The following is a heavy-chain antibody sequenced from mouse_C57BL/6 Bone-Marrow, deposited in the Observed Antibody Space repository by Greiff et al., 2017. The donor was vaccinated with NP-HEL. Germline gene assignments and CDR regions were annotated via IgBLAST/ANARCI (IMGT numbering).Heavy chain of an antibody. Sequence: QVQLQQPGTELVKPGVSVKLSCKASGYTFTSYWMHWVKQRPGQGLEWIGNINPSNGGTNYNEKFKSKATLTVDKSSSTAYMQLSSLTSEDSAVYYCARFITTVVATSYWYFDVWGTGTTVTVSS. CDR1: GYTFTSYW. J-gene: IGHJ1*03. D-gene: IGHD1-1*01. CDR3: ARFITTVVATSYWYFDV. V-gene: IGHV1-53*01. CDR2: INPSNGGT.